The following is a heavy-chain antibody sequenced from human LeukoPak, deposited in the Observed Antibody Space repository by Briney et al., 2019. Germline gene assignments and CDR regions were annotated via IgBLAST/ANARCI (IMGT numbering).Heavy chain of an antibody. Sequence: SETLSLTCTVSGGSISSYYWSWIRQPPGKGLEWIGEINHSGSTNYNPSPKSRVTISVDTSKNQFSLKLSSVTAADTAVYYCASGYYYDSSGYYYGFQHWGQGTLVTVSS. CDR2: INHSGST. J-gene: IGHJ1*01. CDR1: GGSISSYY. D-gene: IGHD3-22*01. V-gene: IGHV4-34*01. CDR3: ASGYYYDSSGYYYGFQH.